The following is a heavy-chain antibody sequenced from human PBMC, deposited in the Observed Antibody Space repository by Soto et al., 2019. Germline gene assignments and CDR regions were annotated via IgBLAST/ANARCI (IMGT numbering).Heavy chain of an antibody. CDR3: VTGDHADY. CDR1: GITTSTYW. CDR2: IKQDGTEK. J-gene: IGHJ4*02. Sequence: GGSLRLSCAASGITTSTYWMGWFRQAPGRGLVWVATIKQDGTEKYYMDSLKGRFTISRDNAINSLYLQMSTLRTEYTAVYFCVTGDHADYWGQGTLVTVSS. V-gene: IGHV3-7*03. D-gene: IGHD3-10*01.